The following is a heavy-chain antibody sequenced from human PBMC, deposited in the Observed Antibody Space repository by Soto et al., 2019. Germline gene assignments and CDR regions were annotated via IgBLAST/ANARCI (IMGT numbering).Heavy chain of an antibody. CDR1: GGSFSGYY. V-gene: IGHV4-34*01. CDR3: ARGGNSGYVW. D-gene: IGHD5-12*01. Sequence: QVQLQQWGAGLLKPSETLYLTCAVCGGSFSGYYWSWIRQPPGKGLEWIGEINHSGSTNYNPSLKSRVTISVDTSKNQFSLKLSSVTAADTAVYYCARGGNSGYVWWGQATLVTVSS. CDR2: INHSGST. J-gene: IGHJ4*02.